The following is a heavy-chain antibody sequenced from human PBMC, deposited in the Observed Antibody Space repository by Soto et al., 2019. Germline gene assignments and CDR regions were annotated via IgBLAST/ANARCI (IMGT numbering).Heavy chain of an antibody. CDR3: ARDLMLSSWYYFDN. D-gene: IGHD6-13*01. CDR2: ISSDGTNK. Sequence: GGSLRLSCAASGFTFSSYVMHWVRQAPGMGLDWVALISSDGTNKYYADSVKGRFTVSRDNSRNTLFLQMNSLRDEDTAVYYCARDLMLSSWYYFDNWGQGTLVTVSS. J-gene: IGHJ4*02. V-gene: IGHV3-30-3*01. CDR1: GFTFSSYV.